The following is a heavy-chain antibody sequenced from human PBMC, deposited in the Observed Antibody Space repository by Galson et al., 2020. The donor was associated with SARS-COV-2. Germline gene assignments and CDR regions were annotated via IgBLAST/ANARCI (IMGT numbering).Heavy chain of an antibody. Sequence: SETLSLTCAVSGTSISSGSYSWNWIRQPPGKGLEWIGYISHSGGTYYNPSLKSRVTISGDVSKNQFSLRLSSVTAADTAVYYCARLHYGEYAPEAFDIWGPGTRVTVAS. CDR2: ISHSGGT. D-gene: IGHD4-17*01. CDR1: GTSISSGSYS. J-gene: IGHJ3*02. V-gene: IGHV4-30-2*01. CDR3: ARLHYGEYAPEAFDI.